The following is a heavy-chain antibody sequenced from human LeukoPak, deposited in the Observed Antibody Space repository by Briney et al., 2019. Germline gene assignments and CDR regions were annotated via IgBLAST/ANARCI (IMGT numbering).Heavy chain of an antibody. D-gene: IGHD6-19*01. J-gene: IGHJ4*02. CDR2: ISYDGSNK. CDR3: ARDEGAVAGTLFNY. V-gene: IGHV3-30*19. CDR1: GFTFSTYG. Sequence: GGSLRLSCEASGFTFSTYGMHWVRQAPGKGLEWVAVISYDGSNKYYADSVKGRFTISRDNSKNTLYLQMNSLRAEDTAVYYCARDEGAVAGTLFNYWGQGTLVTVSS.